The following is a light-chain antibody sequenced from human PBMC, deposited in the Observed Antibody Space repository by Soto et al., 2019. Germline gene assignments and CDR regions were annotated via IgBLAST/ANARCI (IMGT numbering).Light chain of an antibody. CDR2: WAS. CDR1: QSVLYSSNNKNY. Sequence: DIVMTQSPDSLAVSLGERATINCKSSQSVLYSSNNKNYLAWYQQKPGQPPELLIYWASTRESGVPDRFSGSGSGTDVTLTISSLQAEDVAVYYCQQYYSTPPTFGQGTKVEIK. J-gene: IGKJ1*01. CDR3: QQYYSTPPT. V-gene: IGKV4-1*01.